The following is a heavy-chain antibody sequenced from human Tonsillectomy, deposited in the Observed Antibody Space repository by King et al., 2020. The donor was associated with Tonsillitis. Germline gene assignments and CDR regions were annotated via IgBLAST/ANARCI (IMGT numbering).Heavy chain of an antibody. CDR3: VKDIGWRGVYSCGYGGMDV. CDR1: GFSFDDHA. CDR2: ISWNSVSI. D-gene: IGHD5-18*01. J-gene: IGHJ6*02. Sequence: VQLVESGGGLVQPGRSLRLSCAASGFSFDDHAMHWVRQAPGKGLEWVSGISWNSVSIDYADSVKGRFTMSRDNAQNSLSLQMNSLRPEDTALYYCVKDIGWRGVYSCGYGGMDVWGQGTTVTVSS. V-gene: IGHV3-9*01.